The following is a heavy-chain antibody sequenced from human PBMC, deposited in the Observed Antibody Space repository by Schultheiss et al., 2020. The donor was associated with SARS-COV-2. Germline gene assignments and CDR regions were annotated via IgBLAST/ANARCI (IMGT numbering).Heavy chain of an antibody. CDR1: GYTFTGYY. V-gene: IGHV1-2*06. D-gene: IGHD4-17*01. J-gene: IGHJ4*02. CDR3: ARPHDYGDYYPDY. CDR2: INPNSGGT. Sequence: ASVKVSCKASGYTFTGYYMHWVRQAPGQGLEWMGRINPNSGGTNYAQKFQGRVTMTRDTSISTAYMELSRLRSDDTAVYYCARPHDYGDYYPDYWGQGTLVTVSS.